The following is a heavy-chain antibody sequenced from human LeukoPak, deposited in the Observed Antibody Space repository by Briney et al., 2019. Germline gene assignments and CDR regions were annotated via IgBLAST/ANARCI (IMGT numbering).Heavy chain of an antibody. Sequence: GASVKVSCKASGYTFTSYDINWVGQATGQGLEWMGWMNPNSGNTGYAQKFQGRVTMTRNTSISTAYMELSSLRSEDTAVYYCAGEEYQLLSGAFDIWGQGTMVTVSS. V-gene: IGHV1-8*01. CDR1: GYTFTSYD. CDR2: MNPNSGNT. CDR3: AGEEYQLLSGAFDI. J-gene: IGHJ3*02. D-gene: IGHD2-2*01.